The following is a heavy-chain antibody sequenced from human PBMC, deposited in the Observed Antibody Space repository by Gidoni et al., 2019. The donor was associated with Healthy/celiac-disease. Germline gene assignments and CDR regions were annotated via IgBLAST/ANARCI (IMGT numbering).Heavy chain of an antibody. V-gene: IGHV3-21*01. D-gene: IGHD1-1*01. J-gene: IGHJ6*02. CDR2: ISSSSSYI. CDR1: GFTFSSYS. CDR3: ARDNPTGTDYYYYYYGMDV. Sequence: EVQLVESGGGLVKPGGSLRLSCAASGFTFSSYSMNWVRQAPGKGLEWVSSISSSSSYIYYADSVKGRFTISRDNAKNSLYLQMNSLRAEDTAVYYCARDNPTGTDYYYYYYGMDVWGQGTTVTVSS.